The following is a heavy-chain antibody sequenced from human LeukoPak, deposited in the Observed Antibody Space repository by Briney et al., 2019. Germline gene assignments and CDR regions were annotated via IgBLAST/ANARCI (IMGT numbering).Heavy chain of an antibody. Sequence: GRSLRLSCAATGFTFKDYGMPWVRQPPGKGLERVSSINWNGGGTDYADSVKGRFTISRDNAKNSLYLQLSSLRPEDTALYYCAKHMRATNTYSFFGLDVWGQGTTVTVSS. V-gene: IGHV3-9*01. D-gene: IGHD1-26*01. CDR1: GFTFKDYG. CDR2: INWNGGGT. CDR3: AKHMRATNTYSFFGLDV. J-gene: IGHJ6*02.